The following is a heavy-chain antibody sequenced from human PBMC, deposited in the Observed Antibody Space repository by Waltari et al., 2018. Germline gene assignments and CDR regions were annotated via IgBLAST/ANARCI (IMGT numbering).Heavy chain of an antibody. J-gene: IGHJ5*02. V-gene: IGHV3-74*01. CDR2: SRSDESMK. Sequence: EEKVVESGGGLVQPGESLRLSCAASGFTFVNYRMHWVRQPPGKGLVWVSGSRSDESMKSYADSVKGRFTISRDNAKKTLYLQMNSLRTADTALYYCSRDGLTVGYGSWFDPWGQGTLVTVSS. D-gene: IGHD4-17*01. CDR1: GFTFVNYR. CDR3: SRDGLTVGYGSWFDP.